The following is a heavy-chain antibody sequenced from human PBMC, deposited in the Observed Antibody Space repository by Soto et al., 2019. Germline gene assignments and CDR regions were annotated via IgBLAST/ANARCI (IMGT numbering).Heavy chain of an antibody. J-gene: IGHJ3*02. V-gene: IGHV3-21*01. CDR2: ISSSSSYI. D-gene: IGHD3-16*01. Sequence: RGSLRLSCAASGFTFSSYSMNWVRQAPGKGLEWVSSISSSSSYIYYADSVKGRFTISRDNAKNSLYLQMNSLRAEDTAVYYCALYPRGTDAFDIWGQGTMVTVSS. CDR1: GFTFSSYS. CDR3: ALYPRGTDAFDI.